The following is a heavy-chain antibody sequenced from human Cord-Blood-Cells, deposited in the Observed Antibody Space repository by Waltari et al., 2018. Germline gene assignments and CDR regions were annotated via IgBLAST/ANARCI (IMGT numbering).Heavy chain of an antibody. D-gene: IGHD2-8*02. CDR2: FDPEDGET. J-gene: IGHJ1*01. CDR1: GYTLTELS. Sequence: QVQLVQSGAEVKKPGASVKVSCKVSGYTLTELSMHWVRQAHGTGLEWMGGFDPEDGETIYAQKFQGRVTMTEDTSTDTAYMELSSLRSEDTAVYYCATLLGYCTGGVCYAEYFQHWGQGTLVTVSS. CDR3: ATLLGYCTGGVCYAEYFQH. V-gene: IGHV1-24*01.